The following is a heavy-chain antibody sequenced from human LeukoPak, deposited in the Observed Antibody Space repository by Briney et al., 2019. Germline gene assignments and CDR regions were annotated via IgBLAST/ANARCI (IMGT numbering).Heavy chain of an antibody. Sequence: SEPLSLTCTVSGGSISSYYWSWIRQPPGKGLEWIGYLYYSGSTIYNPSLKSRVTISVDTSKNQFSLKLSSVTAADTAVYYCARSPFSSCSKIYFHYWGEGTLVTVSP. V-gene: IGHV4-59*01. CDR3: ARSPFSSCSKIYFHY. J-gene: IGHJ4*02. D-gene: IGHD3-22*01. CDR1: GGSISSYY. CDR2: LYYSGST.